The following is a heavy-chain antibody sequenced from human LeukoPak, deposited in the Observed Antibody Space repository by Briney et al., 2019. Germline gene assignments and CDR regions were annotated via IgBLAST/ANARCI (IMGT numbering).Heavy chain of an antibody. CDR3: ARGRGIFDFWSGYSSAEYFQH. CDR2: INHSGST. V-gene: IGHV4-34*01. J-gene: IGHJ1*01. CDR1: GGSFSGYY. Sequence: PSETLSLTCAVYGGSFSGYYWSWIRQPPGKGLEWIGVINHSGSTNYNPSLKSRVTISVDTSKNQYSLKLSSVTAADTAVYYCARGRGIFDFWSGYSSAEYFQHWGQGTLVTVSS. D-gene: IGHD3-3*01.